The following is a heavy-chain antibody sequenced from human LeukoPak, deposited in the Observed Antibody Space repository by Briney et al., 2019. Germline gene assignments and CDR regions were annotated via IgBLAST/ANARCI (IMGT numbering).Heavy chain of an antibody. CDR3: ARDSGIVVVVAATGPFDY. J-gene: IGHJ4*02. CDR1: GFTFSSYS. Sequence: GGSLRLSCAASGFTFSSYSMNWVRQAPGKGLEWVSSISSSSSYIYYADSVKGRFTISRDNAKNSLYLQMNSLRAEDTAVYYCARDSGIVVVVAATGPFDYWGQGTLVTVSS. CDR2: ISSSSSYI. D-gene: IGHD2-15*01. V-gene: IGHV3-21*01.